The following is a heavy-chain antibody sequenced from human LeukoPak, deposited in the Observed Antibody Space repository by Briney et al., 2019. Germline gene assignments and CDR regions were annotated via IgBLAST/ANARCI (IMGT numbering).Heavy chain of an antibody. J-gene: IGHJ5*02. CDR3: ARDRLVGATAYNWFDP. V-gene: IGHV1-2*02. D-gene: IGHD1-26*01. CDR2: INPNSGGT. Sequence: ASVKVSCKASGYTFSDYYIHWVRLAPGQGLEWMGWINPNSGGTSYAQKFQGRVTMTRDMSTSTVYMELSSLRSEDTAVYYCARDRLVGATAYNWFDPWGQGTLVTVSS. CDR1: GYTFSDYY.